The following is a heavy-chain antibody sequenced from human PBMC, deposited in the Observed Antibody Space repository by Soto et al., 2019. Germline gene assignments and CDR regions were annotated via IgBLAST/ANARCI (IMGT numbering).Heavy chain of an antibody. J-gene: IGHJ6*02. CDR2: INSDGNWT. Sequence: GGSLRLSCAASGFTFSSYWMHWVRQAPGQGLVWVSHINSDGNWTTYADSVKGRFTISRDNAKNTLYLQMNRLRAEDPAVYYCAREFALRYFDWLFFPQTVAPPILGMAFWCQRTTVPVSS. V-gene: IGHV3-74*01. CDR3: AREFALRYFDWLFFPQTVAPPILGMAF. CDR1: GFTFSSYW. D-gene: IGHD3-9*01.